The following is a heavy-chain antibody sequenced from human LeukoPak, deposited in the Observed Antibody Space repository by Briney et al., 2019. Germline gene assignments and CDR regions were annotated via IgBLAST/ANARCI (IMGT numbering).Heavy chain of an antibody. D-gene: IGHD4-11*01. CDR3: ARTDYSNYIYYMDV. J-gene: IGHJ6*03. CDR2: IYYSGST. Sequence: SETLSLTCTVSGGSISSSSYYWGWIRQPPGKGLEWIGSIYYSGSTYYNPSLKSRVTISVDTSKNQFSLKLSSVTAADTAVYYCARTDYSNYIYYMDVWGEGTTVTVSS. CDR1: GGSISSSSYY. V-gene: IGHV4-39*01.